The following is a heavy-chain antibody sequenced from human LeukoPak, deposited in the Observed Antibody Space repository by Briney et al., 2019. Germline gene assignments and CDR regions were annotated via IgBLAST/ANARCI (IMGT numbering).Heavy chain of an antibody. J-gene: IGHJ4*02. D-gene: IGHD4-17*01. Sequence: GGSLRLSCAASGFTVSSNYXNWVXQAPGXGLEWVSLIYSGGSTYYADSVKGRFTVSRDNSKNTLFLQMNSLRAEDTAVYYCARGESTVTSYLHFWGQGTLVTVSS. V-gene: IGHV3-66*01. CDR2: IYSGGST. CDR3: ARGESTVTSYLHF. CDR1: GFTVSSNY.